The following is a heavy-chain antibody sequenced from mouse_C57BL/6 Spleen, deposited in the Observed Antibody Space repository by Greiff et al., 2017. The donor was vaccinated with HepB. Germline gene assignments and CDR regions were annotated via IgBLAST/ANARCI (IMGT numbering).Heavy chain of an antibody. CDR1: GYTFTDYN. V-gene: IGHV1-22*01. CDR3: ARDYGSSYYYAMDY. J-gene: IGHJ4*01. Sequence: EVQLQQSGPELVKPGASVKMSCKASGYTFTDYNMHWVKQSHGKSLEWIGYINPDNGGTSYNQKFKGKATLTVNKSSSTAYMELRSLTSEDSAVYCCARDYGSSYYYAMDYWGQGTSVTVSS. D-gene: IGHD1-1*01. CDR2: INPDNGGT.